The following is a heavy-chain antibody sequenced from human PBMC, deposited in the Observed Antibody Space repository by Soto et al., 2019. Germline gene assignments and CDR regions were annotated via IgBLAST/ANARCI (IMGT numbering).Heavy chain of an antibody. V-gene: IGHV4-59*01. D-gene: IGHD3-9*01. CDR2: IYYSGST. J-gene: IGHJ5*02. Sequence: PATLSLTCTDSGGAISSYYWSWIRQPPGKGLEWIGYIYYSGSTNYNPSLKSRVTISVDTSKNQFYLKLSSVTAADTAVYYCARGAIRLRYFDWSFFDPWGQGTLVTVSS. CDR1: GGAISSYY. CDR3: ARGAIRLRYFDWSFFDP.